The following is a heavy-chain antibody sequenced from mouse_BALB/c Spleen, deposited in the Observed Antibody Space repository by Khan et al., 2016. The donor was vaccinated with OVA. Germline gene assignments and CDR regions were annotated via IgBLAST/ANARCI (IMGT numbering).Heavy chain of an antibody. CDR1: GFSLTSYG. J-gene: IGHJ4*01. V-gene: IGHV2-3*01. CDR3: AKDRGYYAVDY. CDR2: IWGDGNT. Sequence: QVQLKQSGPGLVAPSQSLSITCTVSGFSLTSYGVSWVRQPPGKGLEWLGVIWGDGNTNFHSVLRSRLSISKDNSKSQVFLKLNSLQTDDTATYYCAKDRGYYAVDYWGQGTSVTVSS.